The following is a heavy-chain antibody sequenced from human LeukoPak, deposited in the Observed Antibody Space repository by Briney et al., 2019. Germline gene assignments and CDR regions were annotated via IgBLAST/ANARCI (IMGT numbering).Heavy chain of an antibody. V-gene: IGHV4-61*02. Sequence: SETLSLTCTVSGGSISSSSYYWSWIRQPAGKGLEWIGRIYTSGSTNYNPSLKSRVTMSVDTSKNQFSLKLSSVTAADTAVYYCARATLRDELDYWGQGTLVTVSS. J-gene: IGHJ4*02. CDR1: GGSISSSSYY. CDR2: IYTSGST. CDR3: ARATLRDELDY.